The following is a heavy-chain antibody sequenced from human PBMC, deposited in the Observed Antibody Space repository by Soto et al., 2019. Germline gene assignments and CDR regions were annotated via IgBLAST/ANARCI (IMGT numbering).Heavy chain of an antibody. CDR1: GDTFTSYY. D-gene: IGHD3-3*01. Sequence: ASVKVSCKAPGDTFTSYYLNWVRQAPGQGLEWMGVINPHGGSTKYAQKFQGRVTMTRDTSRSTVYMELRSLRSDDTAIYYCARSSGGNFGIIIEGSNWFDPWGKGTPGTVS. CDR3: ARSSGGNFGIIIEGSNWFDP. V-gene: IGHV1-46*01. CDR2: INPHGGST. J-gene: IGHJ5*02.